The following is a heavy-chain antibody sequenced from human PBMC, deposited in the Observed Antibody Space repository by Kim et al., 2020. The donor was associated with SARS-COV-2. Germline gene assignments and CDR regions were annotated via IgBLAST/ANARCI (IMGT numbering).Heavy chain of an antibody. CDR1: GFTFSSYA. D-gene: IGHD6-19*01. J-gene: IGHJ4*02. CDR3: AKDSRGSGWPFDY. Sequence: GGSLRLSCAASGFTFSSYAMSWVRRAPGKGLEWVSAISGSGGSTYYADSVKGRFTISRDNSKNTLYLQMNSLRAEDTAVYYCAKDSRGSGWPFDYWGQGTLVTVSS. V-gene: IGHV3-23*01. CDR2: ISGSGGST.